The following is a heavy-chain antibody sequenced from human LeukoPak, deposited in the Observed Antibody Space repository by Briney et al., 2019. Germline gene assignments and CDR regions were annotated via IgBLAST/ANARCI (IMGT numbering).Heavy chain of an antibody. V-gene: IGHV1-8*01. CDR2: MNPNSGNT. CDR1: GYTFTSYD. Sequence: VASVKVSCKASGYTFTSYDINWVRQATGQGLEWMGWMNPNSGNTGYAQKFQGRVTMTRNTSISTAYMELSRLRSEDTAVYYCARGETNYDFWSGYFNNWFDPWGQGALVTVSS. CDR3: ARGETNYDFWSGYFNNWFDP. D-gene: IGHD3-3*01. J-gene: IGHJ5*02.